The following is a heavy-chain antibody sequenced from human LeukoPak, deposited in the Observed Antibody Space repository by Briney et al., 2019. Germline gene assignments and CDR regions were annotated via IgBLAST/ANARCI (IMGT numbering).Heavy chain of an antibody. D-gene: IGHD3-9*01. V-gene: IGHV1-69*05. CDR1: GGTFSSYA. J-gene: IGHJ4*02. Sequence: SVRVSCKASGGTFSSYAISWVRQAPGQGLEWMGRIIPIFGTANYAQKFQGRVTITTDESTSTAYMELSSLRSEDTAVYYCARVGLRYFDWLDYWGQGTLVTVSS. CDR2: IIPIFGTA. CDR3: ARVGLRYFDWLDY.